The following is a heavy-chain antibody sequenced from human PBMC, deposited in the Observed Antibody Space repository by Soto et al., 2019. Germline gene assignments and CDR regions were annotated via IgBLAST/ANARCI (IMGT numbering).Heavy chain of an antibody. Sequence: QVQLVQSGAEVKKPGASVKVSCKTSGYTFTNYRINWLRQAPGQGLEWMGRISTYNGDTDYAQNLQGRVTMTTDTSTTTVYMALRSLRSDDTAVYYCARVNSGCSDYWGQGTLVTVSS. CDR3: ARVNSGCSDY. J-gene: IGHJ4*02. CDR1: GYTFTNYR. D-gene: IGHD6-19*01. V-gene: IGHV1-18*01. CDR2: ISTYNGDT.